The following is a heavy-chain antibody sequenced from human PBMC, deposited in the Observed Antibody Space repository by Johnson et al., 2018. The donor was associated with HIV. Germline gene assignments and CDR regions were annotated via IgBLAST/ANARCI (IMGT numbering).Heavy chain of an antibody. CDR3: AKDQCSICWTNGAFDF. CDR2: ISFDGSNK. J-gene: IGHJ3*01. V-gene: IGHV3-30-3*01. D-gene: IGHD2-8*01. CDR1: GFTFSSYA. Sequence: QMLLVESGGGVVQPGRSLRLSCAASGFTFSSYAMHWVRQAPGKGLEWVAVISFDGSNKYYADSVKGRFTISRDNSKNTLYLQMNSLRAEDTAVYYCAKDQCSICWTNGAFDFWGQGTMVTVSS.